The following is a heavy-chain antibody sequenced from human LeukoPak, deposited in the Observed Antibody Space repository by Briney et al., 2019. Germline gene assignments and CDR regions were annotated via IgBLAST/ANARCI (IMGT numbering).Heavy chain of an antibody. J-gene: IGHJ4*02. CDR3: ARPLSSGGEFDY. V-gene: IGHV3-30-3*01. Sequence: GGSLRLSCAASGFTFSSYAMHWVRQAPGKGLEWVAVISYDGSNKYYADSVKGRFTISRDNSKNTLYLQMNSLRAEDTAVYYCARPLSSGGEFDYWGQGTLVTVSS. D-gene: IGHD6-19*01. CDR1: GFTFSSYA. CDR2: ISYDGSNK.